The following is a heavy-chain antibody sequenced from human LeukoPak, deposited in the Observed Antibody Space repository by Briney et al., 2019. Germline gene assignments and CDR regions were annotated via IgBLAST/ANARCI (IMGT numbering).Heavy chain of an antibody. CDR2: ISYDGSNK. J-gene: IGHJ6*02. D-gene: IGHD2-21*02. V-gene: IGHV3-30-3*01. CDR3: ARRIVTSYGMDV. CDR1: GFSISSYW. Sequence: GGSLRLSCEGSGFSISSYWMHWVRQAPGKGLEWVAVISYDGSNKYYADSVKGRFTISRDNSKNTLYLQMNSLRAEDTAVYYCARRIVTSYGMDVWGQGTTVTVSS.